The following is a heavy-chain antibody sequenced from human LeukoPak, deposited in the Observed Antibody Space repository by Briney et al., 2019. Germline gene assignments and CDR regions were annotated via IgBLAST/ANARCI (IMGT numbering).Heavy chain of an antibody. Sequence: SETLSLTCTVSGGSIRSYYWSWIRQTPGKGLEWIANIYYSGSTNHNPSLKSRVTISVDTSKNQFSLKVSSVTAADTAVYYCASLTTADAFDIWGQGTMVTVSS. CDR2: IYYSGST. V-gene: IGHV4-59*01. CDR3: ASLTTADAFDI. CDR1: GGSIRSYY. J-gene: IGHJ3*02. D-gene: IGHD3-22*01.